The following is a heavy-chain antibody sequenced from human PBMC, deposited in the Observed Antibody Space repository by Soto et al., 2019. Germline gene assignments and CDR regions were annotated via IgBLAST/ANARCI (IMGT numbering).Heavy chain of an antibody. V-gene: IGHV1-3*01. Sequence: ASVKVSCKASGYTFTGYYMHWVRQAPGQRLEWMGWINAGNGNTKYSQKFQGRVTITRDTSASTAYMELSSLRSEDTAVYYCARVRWWDYYDSSGYLGDFDYWGQGTLVTVSS. CDR3: ARVRWWDYYDSSGYLGDFDY. J-gene: IGHJ4*02. D-gene: IGHD3-22*01. CDR1: GYTFTGYY. CDR2: INAGNGNT.